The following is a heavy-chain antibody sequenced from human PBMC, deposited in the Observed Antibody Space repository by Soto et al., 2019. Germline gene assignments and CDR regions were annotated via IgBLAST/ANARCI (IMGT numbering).Heavy chain of an antibody. CDR2: IQHSGST. Sequence: QLQLQESGSGLVKPSQTLSLTCAVSGGSISSGAYSWTWLRQPPGKGLEWIGYIQHSGSTYYNPPLKSRVTISIDTSKNQFSLKLSSVTAADTAVYYCAREDDYPLGYLDYWGQGTLVTVSS. CDR1: GGSISSGAYS. J-gene: IGHJ4*02. D-gene: IGHD4-17*01. V-gene: IGHV4-30-2*01. CDR3: AREDDYPLGYLDY.